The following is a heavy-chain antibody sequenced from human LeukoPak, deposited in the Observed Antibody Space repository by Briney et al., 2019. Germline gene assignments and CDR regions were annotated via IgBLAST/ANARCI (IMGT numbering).Heavy chain of an antibody. Sequence: SETLSLTCTVSGGSISSSSYYWGWIRQPPGKGLEWIGSIYYSGSTYYNPSLKSRVTISVDTSKNQFSLKLSSVTAADTAVYYCARGPDIVVVPAAIVYSGLGYWGQGTLVTVSS. D-gene: IGHD2-2*02. CDR1: GGSISSSSYY. CDR3: ARGPDIVVVPAAIVYSGLGY. CDR2: IYYSGST. V-gene: IGHV4-39*07. J-gene: IGHJ4*02.